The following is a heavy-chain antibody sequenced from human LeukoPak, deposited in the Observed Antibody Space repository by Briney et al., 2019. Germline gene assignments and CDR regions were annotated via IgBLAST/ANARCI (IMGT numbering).Heavy chain of an antibody. J-gene: IGHJ6*02. CDR1: GYTFTSYA. CDR3: ARVVYSSSWYGPSGYYGMDV. Sequence: ASVKVSCKASGYTFTSYAMNWVRQAPGQGLEWMGWINTNTGNPTYAQGFTGRFVFSLDTSVSTAYLQISSLKAEDTAVYYCARVVYSSSWYGPSGYYGMDVWGQGTTVTVSS. D-gene: IGHD6-13*01. CDR2: INTNTGNP. V-gene: IGHV7-4-1*02.